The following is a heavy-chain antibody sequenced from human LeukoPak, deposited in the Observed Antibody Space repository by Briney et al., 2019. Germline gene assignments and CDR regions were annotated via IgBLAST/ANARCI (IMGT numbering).Heavy chain of an antibody. CDR1: GYTFTSYG. CDR2: ISAYNGNT. J-gene: IGHJ4*02. D-gene: IGHD2-15*01. CDR3: ARSGYCSGGSCYKRKYYFDY. Sequence: GASVKVSCKASGYTFTSYGISWVRQAPGQGLEWMGWISAYNGNTNYAQKLQGRVTMTTDTSTSTAYMELRSLRSDDTAVYYCARSGYCSGGSCYKRKYYFDYWGQGTLVTASS. V-gene: IGHV1-18*01.